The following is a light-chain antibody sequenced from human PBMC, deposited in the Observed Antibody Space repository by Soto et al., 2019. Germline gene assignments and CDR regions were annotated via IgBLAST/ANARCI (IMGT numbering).Light chain of an antibody. J-gene: IGKJ4*01. Sequence: EIVMTQSPATLSVSPGERATLSCSASQSVSYNLAWYQQKPGQGPRLLIYGAFTRSTGIPARFSGSGSGTEFTLNISSLQSADFGDYYCKKYKNGPPLTFGGGTKVEIK. CDR2: GAF. CDR1: QSVSYN. V-gene: IGKV3-15*01. CDR3: KKYKNGPPLT.